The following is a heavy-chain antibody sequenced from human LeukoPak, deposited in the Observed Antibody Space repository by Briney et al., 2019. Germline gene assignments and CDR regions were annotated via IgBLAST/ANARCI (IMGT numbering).Heavy chain of an antibody. J-gene: IGHJ5*02. CDR2: IKQDGSEK. V-gene: IGHV3-7*05. CDR1: GFTFSNYW. D-gene: IGHD2-2*01. Sequence: GGSLRLSCAASGFTFSNYWMRWVRQAPGKGLEWVANIKQDGSEKYYVDSVKGRFTISRDNAKNSLYLQMISLRAEDTAVYYCARGGAPYCSSTSCYEDRFDPWGQGTLVTVSS. CDR3: ARGGAPYCSSTSCYEDRFDP.